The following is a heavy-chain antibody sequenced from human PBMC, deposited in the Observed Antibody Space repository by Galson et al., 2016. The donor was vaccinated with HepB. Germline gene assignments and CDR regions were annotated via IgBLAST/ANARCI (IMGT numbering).Heavy chain of an antibody. CDR2: IYSGGGT. Sequence: SLRLSCAASGFAVSSNFLTWVRQAPGKGLEWVSLIYSGGGTNYADSVKGRFTISRDNSNNTLYLQMNSLRVDDTAVYYCARGGASSDGGSWGQGTLVTVS. J-gene: IGHJ5*02. CDR3: ARGGASSDGGS. D-gene: IGHD1-26*01. CDR1: GFAVSSNF. V-gene: IGHV3-53*01.